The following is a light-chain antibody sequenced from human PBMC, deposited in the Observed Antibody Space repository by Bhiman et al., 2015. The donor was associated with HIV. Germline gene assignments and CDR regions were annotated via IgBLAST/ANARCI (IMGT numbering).Light chain of an antibody. CDR1: SSDIGGYDF. J-gene: IGLJ3*02. V-gene: IGLV2-14*03. CDR3: SSFTNPKAWV. CDR2: DVT. Sequence: QSALTQPASVSGSPGQSITISCTGTSSDIGGYDFVSWYQQHPGKAPKLMIYDVTKRPSGVSGRFSGSKSGNTASLTISGLQAEDEADYYCSSFTNPKAWVFGGGTKLTVL.